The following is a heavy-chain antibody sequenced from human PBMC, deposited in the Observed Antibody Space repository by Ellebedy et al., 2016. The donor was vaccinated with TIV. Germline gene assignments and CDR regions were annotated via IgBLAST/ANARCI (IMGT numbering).Heavy chain of an antibody. V-gene: IGHV3-48*02. J-gene: IGHJ4*02. CDR2: ISLSSSTI. Sequence: GESLKISCAASGFTFSSYSMNWVRQAPGKGLEWVSHISLSSSTIYYADSVKGRFTISRDNAKNSLSLQMNSLRDEDTAVYYCARGPRFGESSFDYWGQGTPVTVSS. CDR1: GFTFSSYS. CDR3: ARGPRFGESSFDY. D-gene: IGHD3-10*01.